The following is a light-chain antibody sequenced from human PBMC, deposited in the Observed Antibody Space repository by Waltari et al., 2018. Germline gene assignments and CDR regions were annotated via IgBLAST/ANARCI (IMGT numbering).Light chain of an antibody. CDR3: QQRSNWPLT. CDR2: DAS. V-gene: IGKV3-11*01. Sequence: EIVLTQSPATLSLSPGARAALSCRASQSVSRYLAWYHQKPGQAPRPLIYDASNRATGIPARFSGSGSGTDFTLTISSLEPEDFAVYYCQQRSNWPLTFGGGTKVEIK. CDR1: QSVSRY. J-gene: IGKJ4*01.